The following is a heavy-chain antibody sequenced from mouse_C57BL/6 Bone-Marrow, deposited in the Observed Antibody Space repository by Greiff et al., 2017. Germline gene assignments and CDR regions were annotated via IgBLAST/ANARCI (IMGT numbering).Heavy chain of an antibody. J-gene: IGHJ2*01. D-gene: IGHD2-4*01. CDR3: AILYYDYAGDY. CDR2: IHPSDSDT. Sequence: KQRPGQVLEWIGWIHPSDSDTNYNQKFKGKATLTVDKSSSTGYMQLSSLTSGDSAVYYCAILYYDYAGDYWGQGTTLTVSS. V-gene: IGHV1-74*01.